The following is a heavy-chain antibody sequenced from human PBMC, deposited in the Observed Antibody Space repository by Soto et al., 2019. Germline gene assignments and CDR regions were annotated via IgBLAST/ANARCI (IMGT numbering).Heavy chain of an antibody. V-gene: IGHV5-51*01. CDR2: IFPGDSDT. CDR1: GNTFNAYW. D-gene: IGHD2-21*02. CDR3: ARASVVVTTIPSAFDV. J-gene: IGHJ3*01. Sequence: GESLKISCTASGNTFNAYWIGWVRQMPGKGLEWVGIIFPGDSDTRYSPSFQGQVTISVDKSINTAYLQWSSLTASDTAIYFCARASVVVTTIPSAFDVWGQGTVVTVSS.